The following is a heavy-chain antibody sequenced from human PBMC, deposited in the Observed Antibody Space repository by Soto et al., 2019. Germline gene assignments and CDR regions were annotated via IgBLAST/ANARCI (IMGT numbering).Heavy chain of an antibody. CDR1: GGSISSYY. J-gene: IGHJ6*03. CDR2: IYYSGST. Sequence: SETLSLTCTVSGGSISSYYWSWIRQPPGKGLEWIGYIYYSGSTNYNPSLKSRVTISVDTSKNQFSLKLSSVTAADTAVYYCARRILGYCSGGSCYSGGYYYMDVWGKGTTVTVSS. V-gene: IGHV4-59*08. D-gene: IGHD2-15*01. CDR3: ARRILGYCSGGSCYSGGYYYMDV.